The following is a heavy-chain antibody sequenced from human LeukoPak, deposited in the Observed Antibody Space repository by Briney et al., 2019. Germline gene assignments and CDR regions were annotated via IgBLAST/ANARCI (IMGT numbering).Heavy chain of an antibody. D-gene: IGHD6-13*01. J-gene: IGHJ4*02. CDR3: AKDKGYGQQLPHGPFDY. V-gene: IGHV3-21*06. Sequence: SGGSLRLSCAASGFTFSSYSMNWVRQAPGKGLEWVSSISSSSSYIYYADSVKGRFTISRDNAKNSVYLQMNSLRVEDTAVYYCAKDKGYGQQLPHGPFDYWGQGTLVTVSS. CDR2: ISSSSSYI. CDR1: GFTFSSYS.